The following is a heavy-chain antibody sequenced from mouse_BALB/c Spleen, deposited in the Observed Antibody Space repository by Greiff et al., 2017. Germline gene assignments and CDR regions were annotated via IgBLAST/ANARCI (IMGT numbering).Heavy chain of an antibody. V-gene: IGHV5-6*01. J-gene: IGHJ2*01. CDR2: ISSGGSYT. Sequence: EVKLMESGGDLVKPGGSLKLSCAASGFTFSSYGMSWVRQTPDKRLEWVATISSGGSYTYYPDSVKGRFTISRDNAKNTLYLQMSSLKSEDTAMYYCASYYEGGFDYWGQGTTLTVSS. CDR3: ASYYEGGFDY. D-gene: IGHD1-1*01. CDR1: GFTFSSYG.